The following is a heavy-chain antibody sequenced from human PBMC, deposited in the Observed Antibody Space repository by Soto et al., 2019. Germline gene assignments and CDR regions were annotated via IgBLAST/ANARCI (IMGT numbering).Heavy chain of an antibody. D-gene: IGHD4-17*01. CDR3: ARSEPSTDEHRRHINL. V-gene: IGHV3-30-3*01. Sequence: QVELVESGGGVVQPGTSLRLSCAASGFTFRSFAMHWVRQAPGKGLEWVAVTSNDGGIRFYADSVKGRFTISRDNSRNTLYLQMNSLTPEDTAVYYCARSEPSTDEHRRHINLWCQGTTVTVSS. J-gene: IGHJ6*02. CDR1: GFTFRSFA. CDR2: TSNDGGIR.